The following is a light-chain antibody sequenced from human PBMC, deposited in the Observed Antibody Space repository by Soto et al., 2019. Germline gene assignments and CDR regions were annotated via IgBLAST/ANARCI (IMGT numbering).Light chain of an antibody. J-gene: IGKJ2*01. CDR2: GAS. CDR3: QQYNNWPYT. CDR1: QSVFTN. V-gene: IGKV3-15*01. Sequence: EIVMTQSPATLYVSPGERVTLSCRASQSVFTNLAWSQHKPGQAPRLLISGASTRATGSPARFSGSGSGTEFNLTISSLQSEDVAVYYCQQYNNWPYTFGKGTKVEIK.